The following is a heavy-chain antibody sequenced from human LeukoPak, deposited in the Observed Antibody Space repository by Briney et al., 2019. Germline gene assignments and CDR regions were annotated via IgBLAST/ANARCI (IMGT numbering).Heavy chain of an antibody. V-gene: IGHV3-23*01. J-gene: IGHJ4*02. D-gene: IGHD3-3*01. CDR2: IGGLGSST. Sequence: SGGSLRLSCAASGFIFSSHAMAWVRQAPGKGLEWVSAIGGLGSSTYYGDSVKGRFTISRDNSKNTVYLQMDSLRVEDTAVYYCARDPGVVAFHYFDFWGQGTLITVSS. CDR1: GFIFSSHA. CDR3: ARDPGVVAFHYFDF.